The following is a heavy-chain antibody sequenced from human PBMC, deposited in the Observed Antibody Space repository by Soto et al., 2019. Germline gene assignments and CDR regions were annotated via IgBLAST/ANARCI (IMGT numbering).Heavy chain of an antibody. V-gene: IGHV1-69*13. J-gene: IGHJ4*02. CDR2: IIPIFGTA. D-gene: IGHD5-12*01. CDR1: GGTFSSYA. CDR3: ARAGPENPYDLAC. Sequence: SVKVSCKASGGTFSSYAISWVRQAPGQGLEWMGGIIPIFGTANYAQKFQGRVTITADESTSTAYMELSSLRSEDTAVYYCARAGPENPYDLACWGQGTLVTVSS.